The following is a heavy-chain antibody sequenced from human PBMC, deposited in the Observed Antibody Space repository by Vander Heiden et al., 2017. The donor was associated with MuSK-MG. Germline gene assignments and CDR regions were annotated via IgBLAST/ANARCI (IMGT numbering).Heavy chain of an antibody. CDR2: ISGSGGST. V-gene: IGHV3-23*04. J-gene: IGHJ4*02. CDR1: GVTFSSYA. CDR3: AKGKCGGVWFGEYTSFDY. Sequence: VQLVESGGGLVQPGGSLRLSCAASGVTFSSYARSWARQGRGKGLEWVSAISGSGGSTYYADAVKGRFTISRDNSKNTLYLQMNSLRAEDTDVYYCAKGKCGGVWFGEYTSFDYWGQGTLVTVSS. D-gene: IGHD3-10*01.